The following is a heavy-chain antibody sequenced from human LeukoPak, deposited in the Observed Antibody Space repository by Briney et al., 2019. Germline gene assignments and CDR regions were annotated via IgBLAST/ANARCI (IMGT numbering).Heavy chain of an antibody. D-gene: IGHD5-18*01. Sequence: PGGSLRLSCAASGFTFSSYAMHWVRQAPGKGLEWVAVISYDGSNKYYADSVKGRFTISRDNSKNTLYLQMNSLRAEDTAVYYCARETAMGALGYWGQGTLVTVSS. CDR2: ISYDGSNK. CDR3: ARETAMGALGY. CDR1: GFTFSSYA. J-gene: IGHJ4*02. V-gene: IGHV3-30*04.